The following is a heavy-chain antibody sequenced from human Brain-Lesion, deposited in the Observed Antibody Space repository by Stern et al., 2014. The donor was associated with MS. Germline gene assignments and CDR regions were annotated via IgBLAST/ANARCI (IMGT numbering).Heavy chain of an antibody. CDR2: IFNSGST. D-gene: IGHD2-2*01. CDR3: ARGRVVPGFQYYATDV. CDR1: GGSISSGGYY. J-gene: IGHJ6*02. V-gene: IGHV4-61*02. Sequence: VQLVQSGPGLVKPSQTLSLSCTVSGGSISSGGYYWSWIRQPAGKGLEWIGSIFNSGSTSYNPSLQSRVTLSIVTSKNQFSLRLNSMTAADTAVYYCARGRVVPGFQYYATDVWGQGTTVIVSS.